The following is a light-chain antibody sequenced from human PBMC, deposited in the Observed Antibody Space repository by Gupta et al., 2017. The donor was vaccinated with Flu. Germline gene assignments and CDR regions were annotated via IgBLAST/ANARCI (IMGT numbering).Light chain of an antibody. Sequence: EIVLTPGPGTVPLSTGERATLYCRASQSVSSIYLAWYQQKPGQAPRLLIYVASRMANGIPYRFSGSGSGTDFTLTISRLEPDDFAVYYCQQYRSSLTFGEGTKVEIK. CDR1: QSVSSIY. CDR2: VAS. CDR3: QQYRSSLT. V-gene: IGKV3-20*01. J-gene: IGKJ4*01.